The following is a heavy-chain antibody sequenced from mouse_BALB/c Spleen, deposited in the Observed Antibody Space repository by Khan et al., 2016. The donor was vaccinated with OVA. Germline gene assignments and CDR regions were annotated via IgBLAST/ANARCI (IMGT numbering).Heavy chain of an antibody. Sequence: VQLQESGAELVKPGASVKLSCKASGYTFTEYIIHWVKQRSGQGLEWIGWFYPGSGSIKYNEKFKDKATLTADKSSSTVYMELSRLTSEDSAVYFCARHEDGNDGYYDYDMDYWGQGTSVTVSS. D-gene: IGHD2-3*01. CDR1: GYTFTEYI. CDR3: ARHEDGNDGYYDYDMDY. J-gene: IGHJ4*01. V-gene: IGHV1-62-2*01. CDR2: FYPGSGSI.